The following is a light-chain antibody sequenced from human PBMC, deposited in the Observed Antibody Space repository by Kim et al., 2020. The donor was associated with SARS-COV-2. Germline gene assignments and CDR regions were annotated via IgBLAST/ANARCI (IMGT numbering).Light chain of an antibody. V-gene: IGKV3-20*01. CDR2: RAS. CDR1: QGSGRRD. Sequence: SQVEGADSTCRAGQGSGRRDLEWCKQRPGQAPRSLSYRASRRGTGMPDRCSGGGDVTEFTLTISRLEHEKFAEYYCQKNGRVPLTFGGGTKVESK. CDR3: QKNGRVPLT. J-gene: IGKJ4*01.